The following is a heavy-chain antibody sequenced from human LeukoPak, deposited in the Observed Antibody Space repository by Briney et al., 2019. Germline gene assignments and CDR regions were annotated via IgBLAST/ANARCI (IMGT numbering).Heavy chain of an antibody. V-gene: IGHV1-46*01. CDR2: INPSSGST. J-gene: IGHJ4*02. CDR1: GYTFTNYY. CDR3: ARGYDDTSGYSLDC. Sequence: ASVKVSCKASGYTFTNYYMYWVRQGHGQGLEWMAIINPSSGSTTYARTFQGRVTLTRDTSTSTVYMELSSLRSEDTAVYYCARGYDDTSGYSLDCWGQGTLVTVSS. D-gene: IGHD3-22*01.